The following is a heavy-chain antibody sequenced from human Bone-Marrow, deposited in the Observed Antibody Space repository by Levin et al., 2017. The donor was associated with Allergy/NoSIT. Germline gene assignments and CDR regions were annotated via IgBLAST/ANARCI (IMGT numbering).Heavy chain of an antibody. CDR3: ARDFPHYYGSGSYYFPFDY. D-gene: IGHD3-10*01. J-gene: IGHJ4*02. CDR2: INWNGGST. CDR1: GFTFDDYG. V-gene: IGHV3-20*04. Sequence: GGSLRLSCAASGFTFDDYGMSWVRQAPGKGLEWVSGINWNGGSTGYADSVKGRFTISRDNAKNSLYLQMNSQRAEDTALYYCARDFPHYYGSGSYYFPFDYWGQGTLVTVSS.